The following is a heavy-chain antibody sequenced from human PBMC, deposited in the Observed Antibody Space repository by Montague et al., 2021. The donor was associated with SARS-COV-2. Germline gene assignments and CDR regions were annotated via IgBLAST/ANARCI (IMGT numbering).Heavy chain of an antibody. CDR1: GFTFSSYA. Sequence: SLRLSCAASGFTFSSYAMHWVRQAPGKGLEWVAVISYDGSNKYYADSVKGRFTISRDNSKNTLYLRMNSLRAEDTAVYYCARKDYYYGMDVWGQGTTVTVSS. J-gene: IGHJ6*02. CDR3: ARKDYYYGMDV. V-gene: IGHV3-30*04. CDR2: ISYDGSNK.